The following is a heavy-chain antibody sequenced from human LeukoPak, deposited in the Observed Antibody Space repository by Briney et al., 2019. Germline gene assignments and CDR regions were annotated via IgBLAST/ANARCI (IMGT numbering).Heavy chain of an antibody. CDR2: ISAYNGNT. Sequence: VSVKVSCKASGYTFTSYGISWVRQAPGQGLEWMGWISAYNGNTNYAQKLQGRVTMTTDTSTSTAYMELRSLRSDDTAVYYCARDYGDYVLGSFDYWGQGTLVTVSS. CDR1: GYTFTSYG. D-gene: IGHD4-17*01. V-gene: IGHV1-18*01. J-gene: IGHJ4*02. CDR3: ARDYGDYVLGSFDY.